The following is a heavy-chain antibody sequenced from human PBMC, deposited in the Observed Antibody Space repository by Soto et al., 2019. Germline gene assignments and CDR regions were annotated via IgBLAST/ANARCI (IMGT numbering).Heavy chain of an antibody. CDR3: AYTGYSSGWSPSNLHYGGNSARRYFQY. Sequence: ASVKVSCKASGYTFTGYYMHWVRQAPGQGLEWMGWINPNSGGTNYAQKFQGRVTMTRDTSISTAYMELSRLRSDDTAVYYCAYTGYSSGWSPSNLHYGGNSARRYFQYWGQRTLVIVS. V-gene: IGHV1-2*02. CDR2: INPNSGGT. CDR1: GYTFTGYY. D-gene: IGHD6-19*01. J-gene: IGHJ4*02.